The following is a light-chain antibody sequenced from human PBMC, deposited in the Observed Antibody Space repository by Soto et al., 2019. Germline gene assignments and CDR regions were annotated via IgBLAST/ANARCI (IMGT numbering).Light chain of an antibody. Sequence: EIVLTQSPGTLSLSPGERATLSCRASQSVSNNFLAWYRQKPGQAPRLLIYGASFRATGIPDRFSGSGSGTDFTLTISRLEPEVFAVYYCQQYGSSPRTFGQGTKVELK. V-gene: IGKV3-20*01. CDR3: QQYGSSPRT. J-gene: IGKJ1*01. CDR2: GAS. CDR1: QSVSNNF.